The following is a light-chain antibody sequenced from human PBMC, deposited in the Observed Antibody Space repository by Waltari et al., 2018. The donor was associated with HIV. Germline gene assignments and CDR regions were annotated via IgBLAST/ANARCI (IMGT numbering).Light chain of an antibody. Sequence: DIQMTQSPSTLSASVGDRVSITCQASQSTITYLAWYQQKPGKAPNLLIYAASNLQSGVPSRSSGSGSGTEFTLTISSLQPDDFATYYCQQYHTYPWTFGQGTKVEI. V-gene: IGKV1-5*03. CDR2: AAS. CDR3: QQYHTYPWT. CDR1: QSTITY. J-gene: IGKJ1*01.